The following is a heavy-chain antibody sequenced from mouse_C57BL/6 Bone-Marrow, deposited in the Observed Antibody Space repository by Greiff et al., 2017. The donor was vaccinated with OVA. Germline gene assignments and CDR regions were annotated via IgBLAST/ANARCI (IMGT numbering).Heavy chain of an antibody. CDR3: TRRWYYGSSYGWYFDV. J-gene: IGHJ1*03. D-gene: IGHD1-1*01. V-gene: IGHV1-5*01. Sequence: EVKLQQSGTVLARPGASVKMSCKTSGYTFTSYWMHWVQQRPGQGLEWIGAIYPGNSDTSSKQKFKGKAKLTAVTSASTAYMELSSLTNEDSAVYYCTRRWYYGSSYGWYFDVWGTGTTVTVSS. CDR1: GYTFTSYW. CDR2: IYPGNSDT.